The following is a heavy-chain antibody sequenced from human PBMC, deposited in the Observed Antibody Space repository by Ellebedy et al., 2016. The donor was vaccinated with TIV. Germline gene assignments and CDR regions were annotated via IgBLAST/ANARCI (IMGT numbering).Heavy chain of an antibody. Sequence: SETLSLXXTVSGASLNNDDYYWTWIRQPPGKGLQWIGYIFYSWSTYYNPSLKSRLTISVDTSQNQFSLKLSSVTAADTAVYYCARAIAVGGTLKFDNWGQGTLVTVSS. CDR2: IFYSWST. V-gene: IGHV4-30-4*08. J-gene: IGHJ4*02. CDR3: ARAIAVGGTLKFDN. CDR1: GASLNNDDYY. D-gene: IGHD6-13*01.